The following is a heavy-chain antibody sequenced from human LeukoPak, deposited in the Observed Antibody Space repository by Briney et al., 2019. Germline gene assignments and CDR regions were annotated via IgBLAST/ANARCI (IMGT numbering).Heavy chain of an antibody. CDR1: GFTFSSYA. Sequence: PGGSLRLSCAASGFTFSSYAMSWVRQAPGKGLEWVSAISGSGGSTYYADSVKGRFTISRDNSKNTLYLQMNSLRAEDTAVYYCAKDDSEYYDFWSGYWGLGGAFDIWGQGTMVTVSS. J-gene: IGHJ3*02. D-gene: IGHD3-3*01. CDR2: ISGSGGST. V-gene: IGHV3-23*01. CDR3: AKDDSEYYDFWSGYWGLGGAFDI.